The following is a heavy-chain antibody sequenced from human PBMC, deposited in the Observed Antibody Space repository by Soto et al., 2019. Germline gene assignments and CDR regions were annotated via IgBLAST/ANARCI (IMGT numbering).Heavy chain of an antibody. CDR2: VYYGGST. CDR3: ARSAKDDYGVNWFDP. D-gene: IGHD4-17*01. J-gene: IGHJ5*02. Sequence: SETLSLTCTVSGGSISSSSYYWGWIRQPPGKGLEWIGNVYYGGSTYYNPSLKSRVTISVETSKNQFSLKLSSVTAADTAVYYCARSAKDDYGVNWFDPWGQGTLVTVSS. CDR1: GGSISSSSYY. V-gene: IGHV4-39*01.